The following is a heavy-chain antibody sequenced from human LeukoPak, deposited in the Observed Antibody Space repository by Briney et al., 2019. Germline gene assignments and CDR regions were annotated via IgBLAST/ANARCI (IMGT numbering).Heavy chain of an antibody. D-gene: IGHD6-13*01. Sequence: GGSLRLSCAASGFTFSDYYMSWIRQAPGMGLEWVSYISSSGSTIYYADSVKGRFTISRDNAKNSLYLQMNSLRAEDTAVYYCTRHERRYSSSSPNYYYYMDVWGKGTTVTVSS. CDR1: GFTFSDYY. CDR2: ISSSGSTI. J-gene: IGHJ6*03. V-gene: IGHV3-11*01. CDR3: TRHERRYSSSSPNYYYYMDV.